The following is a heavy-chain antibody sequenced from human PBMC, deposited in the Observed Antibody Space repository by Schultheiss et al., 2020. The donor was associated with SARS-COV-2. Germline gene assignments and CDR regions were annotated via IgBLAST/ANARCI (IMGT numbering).Heavy chain of an antibody. CDR2: IYYSGST. D-gene: IGHD2-2*01. V-gene: IGHV4-59*12. CDR1: GGSISSYY. Sequence: SETLSLTCTVSGGSISSYYWSWIRQPPGKGLEWIGSIYYSGSTNYNPSLTSRVTISVDTSKNQFSLKLSSVTAADTAVYYCARTADIVVVPAALNYFDYWGQGTLVTVSS. J-gene: IGHJ4*02. CDR3: ARTADIVVVPAALNYFDY.